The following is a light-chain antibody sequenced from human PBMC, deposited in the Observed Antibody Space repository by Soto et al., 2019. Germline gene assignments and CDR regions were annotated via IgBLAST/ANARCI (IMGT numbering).Light chain of an antibody. V-gene: IGKV3-20*01. CDR1: QILTNSF. Sequence: IVVTQSPASLSVSPGERATVSCRASQILTNSFIAWHQQKPGQGPRLLIYGASNRATGIPDRFSGSGSGTDFTLTISRLGPEKFAMYYCPQYGSSPPTVRQGTWVQIK. CDR2: GAS. CDR3: PQYGSSPPT. J-gene: IGKJ1*01.